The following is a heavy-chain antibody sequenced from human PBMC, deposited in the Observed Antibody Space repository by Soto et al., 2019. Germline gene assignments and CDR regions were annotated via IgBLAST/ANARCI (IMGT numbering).Heavy chain of an antibody. CDR1: GYTFTDYY. CDR2: INPSGGHT. V-gene: IGHV1-46*01. J-gene: IGHJ4*02. CDR3: ARLEGSGYYNYFDY. Sequence: ASVKVSCKASGYTFTDYYMYWVRQAPGQGLEWMGMINPSGGHTSYAQRFQGRVTMTRDTSTSTVYMDLSSLTPDDTAVYYCARLEGSGYYNYFDYWGQGTLVTVSS. D-gene: IGHD3-22*01.